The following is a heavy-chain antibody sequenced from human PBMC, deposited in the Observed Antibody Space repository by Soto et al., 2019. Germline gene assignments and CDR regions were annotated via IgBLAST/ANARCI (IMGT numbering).Heavy chain of an antibody. CDR3: ARLLGWWGY. J-gene: IGHJ4*02. V-gene: IGHV3-7*04. Sequence: EVQLVESGGGLVQPGGSLRLSCAASGFTFSNFWMSWVRQAPGRGLEWVASIKQDGSEIYYVDSVKGRFTISRDNAKNSLYLKMESRRAGDTAVYFCARLLGWWGYWGQGTLVTVSS. CDR2: IKQDGSEI. CDR1: GFTFSNFW. D-gene: IGHD2-15*01.